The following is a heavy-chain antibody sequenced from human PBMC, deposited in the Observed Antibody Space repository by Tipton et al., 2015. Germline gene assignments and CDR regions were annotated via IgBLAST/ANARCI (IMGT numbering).Heavy chain of an antibody. CDR1: GYTFARHG. D-gene: IGHD3-10*01. CDR3: ARDLWVGEVWRYYFDY. J-gene: IGHJ4*02. CDR2: INGYNAKT. V-gene: IGHV1-18*01. Sequence: QLVQSGAEMKKPGASVKVSCKTSGYTFARHGINWVRQAPGQGLEWMGWINGYNAKTNYKQKFQGRVTMTTDTSTSTAYMELRSLRSDDTAVYYCARDLWVGEVWRYYFDYWGQGTLVTVSS.